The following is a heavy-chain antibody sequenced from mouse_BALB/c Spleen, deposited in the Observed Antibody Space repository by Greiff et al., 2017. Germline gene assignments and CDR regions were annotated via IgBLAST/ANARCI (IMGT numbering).Heavy chain of an antibody. CDR2: ISSGSSTI. Sequence: EVMLVESGGGLVQPGGSRKLSCAASGFTFSSFGMHWVRQAPEKGLEWVAYISSGSSTIYYADTVKGRFTISRDNPKNTLFLQMTSLRSEDTAMYYCARDGNYDFDYWGQGTTLTVSS. V-gene: IGHV5-17*02. D-gene: IGHD2-1*01. CDR1: GFTFSSFG. CDR3: ARDGNYDFDY. J-gene: IGHJ2*01.